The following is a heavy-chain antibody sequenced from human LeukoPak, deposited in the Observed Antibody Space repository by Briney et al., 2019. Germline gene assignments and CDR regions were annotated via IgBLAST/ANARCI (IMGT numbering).Heavy chain of an antibody. J-gene: IGHJ3*02. CDR2: ISWNSGSI. D-gene: IGHD1-26*01. Sequence: GGSLRLSCAASGFTFSGYWIHWVRQAPGKGLEWVSGISWNSGSIGYADSVKGRFTISRDNAKNSLYLQMNSLRAEDMALYYCAKDRGGLGATPGHAFDIWGQGTMVTVSS. CDR1: GFTFSGYW. CDR3: AKDRGGLGATPGHAFDI. V-gene: IGHV3-9*03.